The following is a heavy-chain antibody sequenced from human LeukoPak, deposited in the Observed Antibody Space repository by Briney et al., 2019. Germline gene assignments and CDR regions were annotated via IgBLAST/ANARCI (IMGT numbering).Heavy chain of an antibody. CDR3: AKEGYGDFDY. V-gene: IGHV3-9*01. CDR1: GFTFDDYA. D-gene: IGHD4-17*01. Sequence: QAGGSLRLSCAASGFTFDDYAMHWVRQAPGKGLEWVSGISWNSGSIGYADSVKGRFTISRDNAKNSLYLQMNSLRAEDTALYYCAKEGYGDFDYWGQGTLVTVSS. J-gene: IGHJ4*02. CDR2: ISWNSGSI.